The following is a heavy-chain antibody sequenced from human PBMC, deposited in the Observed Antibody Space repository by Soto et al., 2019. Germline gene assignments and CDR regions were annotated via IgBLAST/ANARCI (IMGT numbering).Heavy chain of an antibody. CDR2: IIPIFGTA. J-gene: IGHJ4*02. V-gene: IGHV1-69*13. D-gene: IGHD3-10*01. Sequence: VASVKVSCKASGGTFSSYAISWVRQAPGQGLEWMGGIIPIFGTANYAQKFQGRVTITADESTSTAYMELSSLRSEDTAAYYCARTAGEYFDYWGQGTLVTVSS. CDR3: ARTAGEYFDY. CDR1: GGTFSSYA.